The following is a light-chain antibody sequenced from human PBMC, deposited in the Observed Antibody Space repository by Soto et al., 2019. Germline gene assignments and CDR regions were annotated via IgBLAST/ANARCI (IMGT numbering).Light chain of an antibody. Sequence: DIQMTQSLSTLSASVGDRVTITCRASQSISSWLAWYQQKPGKAPKLLIYDASSLESGVPSRFSGSGSGTEFTLTISSLQPDDFATYYCQQYNSYWTFGQGTKVDSK. J-gene: IGKJ1*01. CDR3: QQYNSYWT. CDR1: QSISSW. V-gene: IGKV1-5*01. CDR2: DAS.